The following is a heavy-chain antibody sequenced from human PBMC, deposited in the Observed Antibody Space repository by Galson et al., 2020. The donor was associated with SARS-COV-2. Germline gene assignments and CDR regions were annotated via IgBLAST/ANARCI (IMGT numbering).Heavy chain of an antibody. V-gene: IGHV4-31*03. J-gene: IGHJ6*02. D-gene: IGHD2-2*01. CDR1: GGSISSGGYY. CDR3: AREVVPAADNSYFYGMDV. Sequence: SQTLSLTCIVSGGSISSGGYYWSWIRQHPVKGLEWIGYIYHSGTAYYNPSLQSRVAISIDTSKNQFSLNLFSVTAADTAVYFCAREVVPAADNSYFYGMDVWGRGTTVTVSS. CDR2: IYHSGTA.